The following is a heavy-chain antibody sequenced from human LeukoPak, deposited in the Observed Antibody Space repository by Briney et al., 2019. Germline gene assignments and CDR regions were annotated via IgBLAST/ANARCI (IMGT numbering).Heavy chain of an antibody. V-gene: IGHV1-18*01. J-gene: IGHJ1*01. CDR3: ARDDRSVDTAMSFQR. D-gene: IGHD5-18*01. CDR2: ISGYNGDA. Sequence: ASVKLSCKASGYTFTSYGINWVRQAPGQGLEWMGWISGYNGDAIYAQKLQGRVTLTTDTPTTTAYMELRSLKFDDTAVYYCARDDRSVDTAMSFQRWGQGTLVTVSS. CDR1: GYTFTSYG.